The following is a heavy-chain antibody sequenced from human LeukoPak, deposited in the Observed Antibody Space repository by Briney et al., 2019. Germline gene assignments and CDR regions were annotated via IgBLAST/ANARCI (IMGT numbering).Heavy chain of an antibody. V-gene: IGHV4-39*07. CDR3: ARDSGYDYGSFHY. J-gene: IGHJ4*02. D-gene: IGHD5-12*01. CDR2: IYYSGST. CDR1: GGSISSSSYY. Sequence: SETLSLTCTVSGGSISSSSYYWGWIRQPPGKGLEWIGSIYYSGSTYYNPSLKSRVTISVDTSKNQFSLKLSSVTAADTAVYYCARDSGYDYGSFHYRGQGTLVTVSS.